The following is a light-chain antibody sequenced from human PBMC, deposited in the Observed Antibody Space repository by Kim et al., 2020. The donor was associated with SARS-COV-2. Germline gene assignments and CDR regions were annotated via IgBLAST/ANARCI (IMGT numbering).Light chain of an antibody. CDR3: QQYNSYPWT. CDR1: QSISSW. Sequence: DIQMTQSPSTLSASLGDRVTITCRASQSISSWLAWYQQKPGKATKLLIYKASSLESWVPSRFSGSGSRTEFTLTISSLQPGDFATYYCQQYNSYPWTFGQGTKVDIK. V-gene: IGKV1-5*03. J-gene: IGKJ1*01. CDR2: KAS.